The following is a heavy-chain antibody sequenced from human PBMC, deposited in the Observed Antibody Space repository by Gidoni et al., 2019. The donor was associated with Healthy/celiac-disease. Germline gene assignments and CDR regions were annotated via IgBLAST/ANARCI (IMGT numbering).Heavy chain of an antibody. CDR2: SNHSGST. CDR3: ARGRLVFGVVIISRLGGWFDP. CDR1: GGSFSGYY. Sequence: QVQLQQWGAGLLKPSETLSLTCAVYGGSFSGYYWSWIRQPPGKGLEWIGESNHSGSTNDNPSLKSPVTISVDASKNQFSLKLISVTAADTAVYYCARGRLVFGVVIISRLGGWFDPWGQGTLVTVSS. J-gene: IGHJ5*02. D-gene: IGHD3-3*01. V-gene: IGHV4-34*01.